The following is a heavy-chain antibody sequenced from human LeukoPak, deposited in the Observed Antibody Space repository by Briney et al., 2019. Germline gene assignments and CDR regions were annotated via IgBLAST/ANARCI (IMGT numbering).Heavy chain of an antibody. V-gene: IGHV3-11*01. CDR3: ARSEFLGNNWFDP. J-gene: IGHJ5*02. D-gene: IGHD2/OR15-2a*01. CDR1: GFTFSDYY. Sequence: GGSLRLSCAASGFTFSDYYMSWIRQAPGKGLEWVSYISSSGSTIYYADSVKGRFTISRDNAKNSLYLQMNSLRAEDTAVYYCARSEFLGNNWFDPWGQGTLVTVSS. CDR2: ISSSGSTI.